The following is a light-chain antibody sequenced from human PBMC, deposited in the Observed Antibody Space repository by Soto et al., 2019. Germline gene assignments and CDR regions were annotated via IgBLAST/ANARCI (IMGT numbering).Light chain of an antibody. CDR1: SSDVGNYKY. CDR3: SSYTGGNPSYV. J-gene: IGLJ1*01. Sequence: QSVLTQPASVSGSPGQSITISCTGTSSDVGNYKYVSWYQQHPGKAPKLMIYEVTIRPSGVSDRFSGSKSGNTASLTVSGLQAEDEADYYCSSYTGGNPSYVFGTGTKVTVL. CDR2: EVT. V-gene: IGLV2-14*01.